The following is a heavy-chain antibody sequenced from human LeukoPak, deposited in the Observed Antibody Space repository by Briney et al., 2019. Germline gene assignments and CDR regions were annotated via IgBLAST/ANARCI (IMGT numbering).Heavy chain of an antibody. J-gene: IGHJ3*02. CDR1: GGSFSGYY. D-gene: IGHD2-15*01. CDR3: ARFGVVAAPPENAFDI. CDR2: INHSGST. V-gene: IGHV4-34*01. Sequence: SETLSLTCAVYGGSFSGYYWSWIRQPPGKGLEWIGEINHSGSTNYNPSLKSRVTISVDTSKNQFSLKLSSVTAADTAVYYCARFGVVAAPPENAFDIWGQGTMVTVSS.